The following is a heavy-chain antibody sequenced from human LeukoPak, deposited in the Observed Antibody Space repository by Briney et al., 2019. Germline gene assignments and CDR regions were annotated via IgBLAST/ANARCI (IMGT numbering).Heavy chain of an antibody. CDR3: ASETDSSGWYLGAFDI. J-gene: IGHJ3*02. CDR2: IYPSDSDT. V-gene: IGHV5-51*01. D-gene: IGHD6-19*01. Sequence: GESLKISCKGSGYSFTDYWIGWVRQMPGKGLEWMGIIYPSDSDTKYSPSFQGQVTISVDKSISTAYLQWSSLKASDTAMYYCASETDSSGWYLGAFDIWGQGTMVTVSS. CDR1: GYSFTDYW.